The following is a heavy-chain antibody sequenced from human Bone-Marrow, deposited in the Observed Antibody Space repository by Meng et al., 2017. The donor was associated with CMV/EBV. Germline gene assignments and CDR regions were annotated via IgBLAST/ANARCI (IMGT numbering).Heavy chain of an antibody. V-gene: IGHV3-38-3*01. CDR1: GFTVSSNE. Sequence: GGSLRLSCAASGFTVSSNEMSWVRQAPGKGLEWVSSISGGSTYYADSRKGRFTISRDNAKNSLYLQMNSLRAEDTAVYYCARENQQWVFGENYYYGMDVWGQGTTVTVSS. CDR3: ARENQQWVFGENYYYGMDV. J-gene: IGHJ6*02. D-gene: IGHD3-3*01. CDR2: ISGGST.